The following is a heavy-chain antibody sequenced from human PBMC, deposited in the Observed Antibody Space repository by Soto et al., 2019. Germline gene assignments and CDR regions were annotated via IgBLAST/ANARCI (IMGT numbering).Heavy chain of an antibody. J-gene: IGHJ6*02. CDR2: IYPGDSDT. V-gene: IGHV5-51*01. D-gene: IGHD1-26*01. CDR3: ARRGAPPMSSSPYYYYGMDV. Sequence: GESLKISCKGSGYSFTSYWIGWVRQMPGKVLEWMGIIYPGDSDTRYSPSFQGQVTISADKSISTAYLQWSSLKASDTAMYYCARRGAPPMSSSPYYYYGMDVWGQGXTVTVYS. CDR1: GYSFTSYW.